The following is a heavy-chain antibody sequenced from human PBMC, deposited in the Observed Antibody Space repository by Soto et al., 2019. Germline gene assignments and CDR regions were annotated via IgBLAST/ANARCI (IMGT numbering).Heavy chain of an antibody. J-gene: IGHJ4*02. CDR1: GFTFSNYG. CDR2: ISYDGSNK. V-gene: IGHV3-30*18. D-gene: IGHD6-13*01. CDR3: AKGDRIAAAGHFDY. Sequence: QVQLVESGGGVVQPGRSLRLSCAASGFTFSNYGMHWVRQAPGKGLEWVAVISYDGSNKYYADSVKGRFTISRDNSKNTLYLQMISLRAEDTAVYYCAKGDRIAAAGHFDYWGQGTLVTVSS.